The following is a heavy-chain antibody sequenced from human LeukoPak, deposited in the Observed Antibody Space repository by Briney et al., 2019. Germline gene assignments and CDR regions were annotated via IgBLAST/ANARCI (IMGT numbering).Heavy chain of an antibody. CDR3: ARGSDILTGYYYFDY. Sequence: SQTLSLTCAVSGGSISSGGYSWSWIRQPPGTGLEWIGYIYHSGSTYYNPSLKSRVTISVDRSKNQFSLKLSSVTAADTAVYYCARGSDILTGYYYFDYWGQGTLVTVSS. J-gene: IGHJ4*02. D-gene: IGHD3-9*01. CDR1: GGSISSGGYS. CDR2: IYHSGST. V-gene: IGHV4-30-2*01.